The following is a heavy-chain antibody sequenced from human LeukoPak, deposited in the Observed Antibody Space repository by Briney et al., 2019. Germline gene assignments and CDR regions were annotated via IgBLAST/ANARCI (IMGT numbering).Heavy chain of an antibody. D-gene: IGHD1-26*01. Sequence: GASVKASSKPSGYRFTSYYLHWVRQPPGQGLEWMGIINPSAGSTSYAQKFQCRVTMTRDTSITTAYMELSRLRSDDTAVYYCARDIRSGSYYPPFWRQGPLVTVSS. CDR1: GYRFTSYY. CDR3: ARDIRSGSYYPPF. CDR2: INPSAGST. J-gene: IGHJ4*02. V-gene: IGHV1-46*01.